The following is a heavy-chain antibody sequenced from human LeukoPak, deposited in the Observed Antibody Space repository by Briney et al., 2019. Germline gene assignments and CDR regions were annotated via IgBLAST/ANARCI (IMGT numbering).Heavy chain of an antibody. CDR1: GDSINSYS. V-gene: IGHV4-59*08. CDR3: ARRGVEARPSSERNWLDP. J-gene: IGHJ5*02. CDR2: IYGSGST. D-gene: IGHD1-1*01. Sequence: SETLSLTGIASGDSINSYSWNWIRQSPEKGLEWIGRIYGSGSTLYNPSLRSRVTLLVDTSNNQFSLKLSSVTAADTAIFYCARRGVEARPSSERNWLDPWGQGTLVTVSP.